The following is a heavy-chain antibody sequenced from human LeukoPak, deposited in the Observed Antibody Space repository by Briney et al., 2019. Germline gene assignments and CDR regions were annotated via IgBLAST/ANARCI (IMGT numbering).Heavy chain of an antibody. Sequence: SETLSLTCTMSGGSISSYYWSWIRQPPGKGLEWIGYGYDSGSAYYNPSLKSRVTISVDTSKNQFSLKLSSVTAADTAVYYCARAEYYYYYMDVWGKGTTVTVSS. CDR3: ARAEYYYYYMDV. J-gene: IGHJ6*03. CDR1: GGSISSYY. V-gene: IGHV4-59*12. CDR2: GYDSGSA.